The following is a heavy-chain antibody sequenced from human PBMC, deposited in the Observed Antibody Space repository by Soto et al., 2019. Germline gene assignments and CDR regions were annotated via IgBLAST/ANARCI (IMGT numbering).Heavy chain of an antibody. Sequence: TSETLSLTCTVSGGSISSYYWSWIRQPPGKGLEWIGYIYYSGSTNYNPSLKSRVTISVDTSKNQFSLKLSSVTAADTAVYYCASLFLGRYCSGGSCYEMDVWGKGTTVTVSS. J-gene: IGHJ6*04. CDR2: IYYSGST. CDR1: GGSISSYY. CDR3: ASLFLGRYCSGGSCYEMDV. V-gene: IGHV4-59*08. D-gene: IGHD2-15*01.